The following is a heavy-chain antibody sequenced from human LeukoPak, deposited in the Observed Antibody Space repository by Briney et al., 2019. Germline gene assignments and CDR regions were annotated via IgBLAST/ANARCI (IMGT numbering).Heavy chain of an antibody. CDR2: ISGSGGST. D-gene: IGHD3-3*01. Sequence: GGSLRLSWAASGFTFSSYAMSSVRQTPGKGLEWVSSISGSGGSTNYADSVTGRFTSSRGNSNNTLYLQMNSLRADDTAVYYCAKDGLRFLEWYLGYFDLWGRGTLVTVSS. J-gene: IGHJ2*01. CDR3: AKDGLRFLEWYLGYFDL. V-gene: IGHV3-23*01. CDR1: GFTFSSYA.